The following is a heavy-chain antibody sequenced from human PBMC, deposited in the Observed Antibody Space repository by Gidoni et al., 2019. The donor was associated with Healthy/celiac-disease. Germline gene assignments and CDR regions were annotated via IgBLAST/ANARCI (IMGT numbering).Heavy chain of an antibody. J-gene: IGHJ6*02. D-gene: IGHD6-19*01. CDR1: GYTFTSYD. Sequence: QVQLVQSGAEVKKPGASVKVSCKASGYTFTSYDINWVRQATGQGLEWMGWMNPNSGNTGYAQKFQGRVTMTRNTSISTAYMELSSLRSEDTAVYYCARGGPRIAVAGTSLWYYYYGMDVWGQGTTVTVSS. CDR3: ARGGPRIAVAGTSLWYYYYGMDV. CDR2: MNPNSGNT. V-gene: IGHV1-8*01.